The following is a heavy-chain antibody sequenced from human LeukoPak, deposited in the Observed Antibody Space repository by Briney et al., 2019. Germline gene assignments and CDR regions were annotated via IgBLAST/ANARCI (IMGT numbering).Heavy chain of an antibody. CDR1: GFSFSDYS. J-gene: IGHJ5*02. CDR3: AKDRGYSYGS. Sequence: GGSLRLSCAASGFSFSDYSINWVRQAPGKGLEWVSTISGSGDSTYYADSVKGRFTISRDNSKDTLYLQMNSLRAEDTALYYCAKDRGYSYGSWGQGTLVTVSS. D-gene: IGHD5-18*01. V-gene: IGHV3-23*01. CDR2: ISGSGDST.